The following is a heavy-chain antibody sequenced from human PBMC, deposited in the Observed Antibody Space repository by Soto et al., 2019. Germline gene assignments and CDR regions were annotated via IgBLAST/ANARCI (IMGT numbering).Heavy chain of an antibody. CDR1: GGSISNSNW. J-gene: IGHJ4*02. Sequence: QGQLQESGPGLVKPSGTLSLTCAVSGGSISNSNWWSWVHQPPGKGLEWIGNIYHSGSTNYNPSLNSRVTISIDKSNIQFALKLTSVTGADTSVYYCARVGHNYGYFAFDYWGQGTLVTVSS. CDR2: IYHSGST. D-gene: IGHD5-18*01. V-gene: IGHV4-4*02. CDR3: ARVGHNYGYFAFDY.